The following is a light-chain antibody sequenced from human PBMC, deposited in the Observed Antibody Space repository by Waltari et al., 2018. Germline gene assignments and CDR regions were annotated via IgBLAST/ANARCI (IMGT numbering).Light chain of an antibody. V-gene: IGKV3-20*01. CDR3: HQYGSSPET. CDR1: QSVSSSY. Sequence: EIVLTQSTGTLSLSPGARANLSCRASQSVSSSYLAWYQQKPGQAPRLLIYGASSRATGIPDRFSGSGSGTDFTLTISRLEPEDCAVYYCHQYGSSPETFGQGTKVEIK. CDR2: GAS. J-gene: IGKJ1*01.